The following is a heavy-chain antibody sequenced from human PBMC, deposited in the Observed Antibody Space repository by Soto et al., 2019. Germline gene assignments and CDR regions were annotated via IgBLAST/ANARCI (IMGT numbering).Heavy chain of an antibody. V-gene: IGHV1-69*13. J-gene: IGHJ6*02. CDR1: GGTFSDFT. Sequence: SVKVSCKASGGTFSDFTINWVRQAPGQRLEWMGGIIPIFDTANYAEKFQGRVTITADESTSTSFMEVSSLRSEDTAVYYCARNGTHTGYSYVMDVWGQGTMGTVS. D-gene: IGHD1-1*01. CDR3: ARNGTHTGYSYVMDV. CDR2: IIPIFDTA.